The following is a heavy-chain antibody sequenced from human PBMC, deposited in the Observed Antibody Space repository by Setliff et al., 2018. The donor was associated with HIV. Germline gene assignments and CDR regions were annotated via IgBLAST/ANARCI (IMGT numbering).Heavy chain of an antibody. CDR2: INPNSGGT. V-gene: IGHV1-2*02. D-gene: IGHD3-22*01. J-gene: IGHJ4*02. CDR3: ARERDSNGYQFDY. CDR1: GYTFTGYY. Sequence: GASVKVSCKASGYTFTGYYMHWVRQAPGQGLEWMGWINPNSGGTNYAQRFQGRVTMTRGTSISTAYMELSRLRSDDTAVYYCARERDSNGYQFDYWGQGTLVTVSS.